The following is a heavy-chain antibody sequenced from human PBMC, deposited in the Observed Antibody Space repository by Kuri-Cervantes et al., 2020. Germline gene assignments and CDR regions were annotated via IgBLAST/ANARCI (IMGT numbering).Heavy chain of an antibody. Sequence: GESLKISCAASGFTVSSNYMSWVRQAPGKGLEWVSVIYSGGSTYYADSVKGRFTISRDNAKNSLYLQMNSLRAEDTAVYYCARDGGRLRFLEWSYYYYMDVWGKGTTVTVSS. CDR1: GFTVSSNY. CDR3: ARDGGRLRFLEWSYYYYMDV. J-gene: IGHJ6*03. D-gene: IGHD3-3*01. V-gene: IGHV3-53*01. CDR2: IYSGGST.